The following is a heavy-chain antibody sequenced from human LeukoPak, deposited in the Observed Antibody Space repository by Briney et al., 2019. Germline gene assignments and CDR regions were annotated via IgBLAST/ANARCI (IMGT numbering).Heavy chain of an antibody. V-gene: IGHV1-18*01. CDR3: SCQSYYYYGMDV. Sequence: ASVKVSCKASGYTFTSYGISWVRQAPGQGLKWMGWISAYNGNTNYAQKLQGRVTMATDTSTSTAYMELRSLRSDDTAVYYCSCQSYYYYGMDVWGQGTTVTVS. CDR2: ISAYNGNT. D-gene: IGHD2-2*01. J-gene: IGHJ6*02. CDR1: GYTFTSYG.